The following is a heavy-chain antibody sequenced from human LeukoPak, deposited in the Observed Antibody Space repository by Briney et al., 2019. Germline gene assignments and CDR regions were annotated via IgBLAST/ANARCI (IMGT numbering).Heavy chain of an antibody. D-gene: IGHD3-10*01. CDR1: GGSFSGYY. CDR3: ARGRYYYGSGSYYNLFFDY. J-gene: IGHJ4*02. Sequence: SETLSLTCAVYGGSFSGYYWSWIRQPPGKGLEWIGEINHSGSTNYNPSLKSRVTISVDTSKNQFSLRLSSVTAADTAVYYCARGRYYYGSGSYYNLFFDYWGQGTLVTVSS. CDR2: INHSGST. V-gene: IGHV4-34*01.